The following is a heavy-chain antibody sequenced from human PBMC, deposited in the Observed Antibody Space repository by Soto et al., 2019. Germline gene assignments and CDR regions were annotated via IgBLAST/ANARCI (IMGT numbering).Heavy chain of an antibody. CDR3: ARDLPNYDYVWGSYRYTFYGMDV. V-gene: IGHV1-2*04. CDR2: INPNSGGT. D-gene: IGHD3-16*02. J-gene: IGHJ6*02. Sequence: QVQLVQSGAEVKKPGASVKVSCKASGYTFTGYYMHWVRQAPGQGLEWMGWINPNSGGTNYAQKFQGWVTMTRDTTISTAYMELSRLRSDDRAVYYCARDLPNYDYVWGSYRYTFYGMDVWGQGTTVTVSS. CDR1: GYTFTGYY.